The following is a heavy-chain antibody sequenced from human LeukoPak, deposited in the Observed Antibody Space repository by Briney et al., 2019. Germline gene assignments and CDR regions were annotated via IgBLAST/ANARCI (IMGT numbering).Heavy chain of an antibody. Sequence: GGSLRLSCAASGFTFSSYAMSWVRQAPGKGLEWVPAISGSGGSTYYADSVKGRFTISRDNSKNTLYLQMNSLRAEDTAVYYCANHGIYGSGSYSTTFGYFDYWGQGTLVTVS. CDR3: ANHGIYGSGSYSTTFGYFDY. J-gene: IGHJ4*02. CDR1: GFTFSSYA. V-gene: IGHV3-23*01. CDR2: ISGSGGST. D-gene: IGHD3-10*01.